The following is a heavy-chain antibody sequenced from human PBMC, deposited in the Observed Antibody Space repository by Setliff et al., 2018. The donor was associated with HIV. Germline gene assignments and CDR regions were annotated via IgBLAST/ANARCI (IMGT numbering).Heavy chain of an antibody. CDR2: INHSGST. CDR1: GGSFGGYY. Sequence: SETLSLTCAVYGGSFGGYYWSWIRQPPGKGLEWIGEINHSGSTNYNPSLKSRVTISVDTSKNQFSLKLSSVTAADTAVYYCARDRGGAAAGGYYYMDVWGKGTTVTVSS. V-gene: IGHV4-34*01. J-gene: IGHJ6*03. CDR3: ARDRGGAAAGGYYYMDV. D-gene: IGHD6-13*01.